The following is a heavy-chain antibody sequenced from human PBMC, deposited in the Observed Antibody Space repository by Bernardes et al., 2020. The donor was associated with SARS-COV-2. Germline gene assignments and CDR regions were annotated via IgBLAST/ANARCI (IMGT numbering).Heavy chain of an antibody. CDR1: GFTFSSYA. D-gene: IGHD2-21*02. V-gene: IGHV3-30-3*01. CDR3: AREGGLGVVTPPYYYGLDV. J-gene: IGHJ6*02. Sequence: GGSLRLSCAASGFTFSSYAMHWVRQAPGKGLEWVAVISYDGSNKYYADSVKGRFTISRDNSKNTLYLQMNSLRAEDTAVYYCAREGGLGVVTPPYYYGLDVWGQGTTVTVSS. CDR2: ISYDGSNK.